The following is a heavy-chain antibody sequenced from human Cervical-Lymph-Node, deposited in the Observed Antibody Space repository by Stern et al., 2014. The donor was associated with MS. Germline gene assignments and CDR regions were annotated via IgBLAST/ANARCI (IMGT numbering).Heavy chain of an antibody. CDR2: ISYDGSNK. V-gene: IGHV3-30*18. D-gene: IGHD6-6*01. CDR1: GFTFSSYG. Sequence: VQLVESGGGVVQPGRSLRLSCAASGFTFSSYGMHWVRQAPGKGLEWVAVISYDGSNKYYADSVKGRFTISRDNSKNTLYLQMNSLRAEDTAVYYCAKSSSPSHYYYYGMDVWGQWTTVTVSS. CDR3: AKSSSPSHYYYYGMDV. J-gene: IGHJ6*02.